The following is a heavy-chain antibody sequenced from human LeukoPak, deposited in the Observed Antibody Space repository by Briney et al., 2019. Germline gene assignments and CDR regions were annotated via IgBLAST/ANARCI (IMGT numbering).Heavy chain of an antibody. D-gene: IGHD3-3*01. V-gene: IGHV3-74*01. Sequence: GGSLRLSCAASGFTFDDYAMHWVRQAPGKGLVWVSRINSDGSSTSYADSVKGRFTISRDNAKNTLYLQMNSLRAEDTAVYYCATQYYDFWSGYYHFDYWGQGTLVTVSS. CDR2: INSDGSST. CDR3: ATQYYDFWSGYYHFDY. J-gene: IGHJ4*02. CDR1: GFTFDDYA.